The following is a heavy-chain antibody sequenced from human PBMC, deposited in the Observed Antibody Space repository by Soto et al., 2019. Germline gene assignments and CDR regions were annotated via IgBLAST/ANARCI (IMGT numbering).Heavy chain of an antibody. Sequence: QVQLVQSGAEVKKPGSSVKVSCKASGGTFSSYAISWVRQAPGQGLEWMGGFIPIFGTANYAPKFQGRVRITXADXTXTAYMELSSRRSEDTAVYYCARHKSQDSRSSGALGYWGQGTLVTVSS. J-gene: IGHJ4*02. CDR3: ARHKSQDSRSSGALGY. CDR2: FIPIFGTA. D-gene: IGHD6-6*01. CDR1: GGTFSSYA. V-gene: IGHV1-69*05.